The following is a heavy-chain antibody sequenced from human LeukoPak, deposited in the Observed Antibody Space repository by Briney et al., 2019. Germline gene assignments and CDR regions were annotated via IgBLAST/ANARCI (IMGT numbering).Heavy chain of an antibody. CDR2: ISGSGGST. V-gene: IGHV3-23*01. CDR3: ARVGFGYYDSSGYSPDRFDY. CDR1: GFTFSSYA. J-gene: IGHJ4*02. Sequence: GGSLRLSCAASGFTFSSYAMSWVRQAPGKGLEWVSAISGSGGSTYYADSVKGRFTISRDNAKNSLYLQMNSLRAEDTAVYYCARVGFGYYDSSGYSPDRFDYWGQGTLVTVSS. D-gene: IGHD3-22*01.